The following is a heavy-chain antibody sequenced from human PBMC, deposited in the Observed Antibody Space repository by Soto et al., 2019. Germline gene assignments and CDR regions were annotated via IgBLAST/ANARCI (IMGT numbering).Heavy chain of an antibody. Sequence: ASVKVSCKASGYTFTSYDINWVRQATGQGLEWMGWMNPNSGNTGYAQKFQGRVTMTRNTSISTAYMELSSLRSEDTAVYYCARGRYCTNGVCYYDAFDIWGQGTMVTVSS. CDR3: ARGRYCTNGVCYYDAFDI. V-gene: IGHV1-8*01. CDR1: GYTFTSYD. J-gene: IGHJ3*02. D-gene: IGHD2-8*01. CDR2: MNPNSGNT.